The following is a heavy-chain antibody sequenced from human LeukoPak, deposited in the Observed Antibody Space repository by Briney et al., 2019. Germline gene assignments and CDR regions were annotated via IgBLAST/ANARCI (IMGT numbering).Heavy chain of an antibody. CDR2: ISTSSDNM. J-gene: IGHJ4*02. D-gene: IGHD3-10*01. CDR3: ASTYYYGSGSYSDY. CDR1: GFTFTTYS. V-gene: IGHV3-21*01. Sequence: GGSLRLSCAASGFTFTTYSMTWVRQAPGKGLEWVSSISTSSDNMNYADSVKGRFTISRDNAKNSLYLQMNSLRAEDTSVYYCASTYYYGSGSYSDYWGQGTLVTVSS.